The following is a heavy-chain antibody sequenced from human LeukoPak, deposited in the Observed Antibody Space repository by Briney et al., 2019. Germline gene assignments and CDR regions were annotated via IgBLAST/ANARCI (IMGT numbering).Heavy chain of an antibody. CDR3: ARTRGYSRRGYFDY. J-gene: IGHJ4*02. V-gene: IGHV4-34*01. CDR1: GGSFSGYY. Sequence: KPSETLSLTCAVYGGSFSGYYWSWIRQPPGKGLEWIGEINHSGSTNYNPSLKSRVTISVDTSKNQFSLKLSSVTAADTAVYYCARTRGYSRRGYFDYWGQGTLVTVSS. CDR2: INHSGST. D-gene: IGHD5-18*01.